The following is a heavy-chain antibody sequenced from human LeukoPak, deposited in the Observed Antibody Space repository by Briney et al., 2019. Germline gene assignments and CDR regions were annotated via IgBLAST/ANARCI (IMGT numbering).Heavy chain of an antibody. V-gene: IGHV3-30*02. J-gene: IGHJ2*01. D-gene: IGHD2-15*01. Sequence: GGSLRLSCAASGFTFSSYAMSWVRQAPGKGLEWVAFIWYDGSNKNYADSVKGRFTISRDNSKNTLYLQMNSLRAEDTAVYYCAREDVVVVVGPKPYWYFDLWGRGTLATVSS. CDR3: AREDVVVVVGPKPYWYFDL. CDR2: IWYDGSNK. CDR1: GFTFSSYA.